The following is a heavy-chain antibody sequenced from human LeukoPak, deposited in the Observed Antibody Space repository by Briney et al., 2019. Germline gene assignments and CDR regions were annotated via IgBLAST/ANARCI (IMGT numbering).Heavy chain of an antibody. D-gene: IGHD6-13*01. CDR1: GFTFDDYA. Sequence: GGSLRLSCAASGFTFDDYAMHWVRQAPGKGLEWVSGISWNNGSIGYADSVRGRFTISRDNAENSLYLQMNSLRAEDTALYYCAKDIYSSNWYYFDSWGQGTLVTVSS. CDR3: AKDIYSSNWYYFDS. CDR2: ISWNNGSI. J-gene: IGHJ4*02. V-gene: IGHV3-9*01.